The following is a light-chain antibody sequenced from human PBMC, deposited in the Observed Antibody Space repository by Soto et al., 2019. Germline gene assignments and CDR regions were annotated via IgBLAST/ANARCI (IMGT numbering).Light chain of an antibody. CDR3: QQSYSSPPT. Sequence: EIQSTQAPSSLSASVENRAIMTCRASQSISNHLNGYQKKQGKAHKLLIFAASSLQSGVPSRFSGSRSGPDFTLTISSLQPEDFATYYCQQSYSSPPTFGQGTKVDIK. CDR1: QSISNH. CDR2: AAS. J-gene: IGKJ1*01. V-gene: IGKV1-39*01.